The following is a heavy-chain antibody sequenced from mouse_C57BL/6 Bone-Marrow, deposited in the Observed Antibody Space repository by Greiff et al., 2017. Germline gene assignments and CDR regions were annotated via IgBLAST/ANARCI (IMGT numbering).Heavy chain of an antibody. Sequence: QVQLKQPGAELVKPGASVKLSCKASGYTFTSYWMHWVKQRPGQGLEWIGMIHPNSGSTNYNEKFKSKATLTVDKSSSTAYMQLSSLTSEDSAVYYCARGGITTVVATRDYYAMDYWGQGTSVTVSS. D-gene: IGHD1-1*01. V-gene: IGHV1-64*01. J-gene: IGHJ4*01. CDR2: IHPNSGST. CDR1: GYTFTSYW. CDR3: ARGGITTVVATRDYYAMDY.